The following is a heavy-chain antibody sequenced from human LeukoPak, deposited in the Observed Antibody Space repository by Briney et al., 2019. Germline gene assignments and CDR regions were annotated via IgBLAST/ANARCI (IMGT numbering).Heavy chain of an antibody. D-gene: IGHD2-2*01. CDR2: ISYDGSNK. Sequence: GGSLRLSCAASGFTFSSYGMHWVRQAPGKGLEWVVVISYDGSNKYYADSVKGRFTISRDNSKNTLYLQMNSLRAEVTAVYYCAKYSAGLSYFDYWGQGTLVTVSS. J-gene: IGHJ4*02. CDR1: GFTFSSYG. V-gene: IGHV3-30*18. CDR3: AKYSAGLSYFDY.